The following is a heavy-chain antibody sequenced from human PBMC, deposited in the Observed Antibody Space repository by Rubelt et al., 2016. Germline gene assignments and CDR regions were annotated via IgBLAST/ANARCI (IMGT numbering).Heavy chain of an antibody. D-gene: IGHD6-13*01. V-gene: IGHV3-53*05. CDR3: ARDLRSSSAGWGYYYYGMDV. CDR2: IYSGGST. Sequence: GKGLEWVSVIYSGGSTYYADSVKGRFTISRDNSKNTLYLQMNSLRAEDTAVYYCARDLRSSSAGWGYYYYGMDVWGQGTTVTVSS. J-gene: IGHJ6*02.